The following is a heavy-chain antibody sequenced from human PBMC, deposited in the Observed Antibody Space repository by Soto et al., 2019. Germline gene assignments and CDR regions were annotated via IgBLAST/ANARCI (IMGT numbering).Heavy chain of an antibody. Sequence: SETLSLTCSVYGGSFSGYYWSWIRKPPGKGLEWIGEINHSGSTNYDPSLKSRVTISVDTSKNQFSLKLSSVTAADTAVYYCSTSIAARLGYFTQHWGQGTLVTVSS. J-gene: IGHJ1*01. CDR3: STSIAARLGYFTQH. V-gene: IGHV4-34*01. CDR1: GGSFSGYY. CDR2: INHSGST. D-gene: IGHD6-6*01.